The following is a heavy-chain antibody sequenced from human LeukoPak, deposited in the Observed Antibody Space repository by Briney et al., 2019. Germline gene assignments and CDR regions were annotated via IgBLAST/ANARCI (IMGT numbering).Heavy chain of an antibody. V-gene: IGHV4-61*01. CDR1: GGSVSSGSNY. D-gene: IGHD6-19*01. CDR2: IYYSGST. Sequence: SETLSLTCTVSGGSVSSGSNYWSWIRQPPGKGLEWIGYIYYSGSTNYNPSLKGRVTISVDTSKNQFSLELTSVTAADTAVYYCAREEGSSGWWAQNYWGQGTLVTVSS. CDR3: AREEGSSGWWAQNY. J-gene: IGHJ4*02.